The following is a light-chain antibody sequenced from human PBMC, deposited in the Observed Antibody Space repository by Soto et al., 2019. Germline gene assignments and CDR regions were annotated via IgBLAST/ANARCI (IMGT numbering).Light chain of an antibody. CDR3: QQRSNWPLT. V-gene: IGKV3-11*01. J-gene: IGKJ4*01. Sequence: EIVLTQSPATLSLSPGERATLSCRASQSVSSYLAWYQQKPGRAPRLLIYDASNRATGIPARFSGSGSGTDFTLTISSLEPEDFAVYCCQQRSNWPLTFGGGTKVDIK. CDR1: QSVSSY. CDR2: DAS.